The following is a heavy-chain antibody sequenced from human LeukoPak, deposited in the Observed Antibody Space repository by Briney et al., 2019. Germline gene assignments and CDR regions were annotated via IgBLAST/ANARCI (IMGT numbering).Heavy chain of an antibody. J-gene: IGHJ4*02. CDR1: GFTFNNAW. Sequence: GGSLRLSCAASGFTFNNAWMTWVRRAPGKGLEWVGRIKSKTDGGTTDYAAPVKGRFTISRDDSKNTLYLHMNSLKTEDTAVYYCTTAPVVIIDYWGQGTLVTVSS. CDR3: TTAPVVIIDY. CDR2: IKSKTDGGTT. V-gene: IGHV3-15*01. D-gene: IGHD3-22*01.